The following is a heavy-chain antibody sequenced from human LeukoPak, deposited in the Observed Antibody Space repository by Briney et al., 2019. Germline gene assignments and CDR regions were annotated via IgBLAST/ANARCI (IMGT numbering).Heavy chain of an antibody. CDR1: GYTFTSYD. Sequence: ASVKVSCKASGYTFTSYDINWVRQATGQGLEWMGWMNPNSGGTNYAQRFQGRVTMTRDTSISTAYMELSRLRSDDTAVYYCARYSMYYDILTGYDYWGQGTLVTVSS. CDR3: ARYSMYYDILTGYDY. J-gene: IGHJ4*02. D-gene: IGHD3-9*01. CDR2: MNPNSGGT. V-gene: IGHV1-2*02.